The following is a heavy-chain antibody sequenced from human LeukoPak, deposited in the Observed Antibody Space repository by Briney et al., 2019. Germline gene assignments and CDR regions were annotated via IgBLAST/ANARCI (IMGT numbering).Heavy chain of an antibody. J-gene: IGHJ4*02. Sequence: QPGGSLRLSCAASGFTFSSYAMSWVRQAPGKGLEWVSVISGSGGSTYYADSVKGRFTISRDNSKNTLYLQMNSLRAEDTAVYYCAKDGARNYYFDYWGQGTLVTVSS. CDR3: AKDGARNYYFDY. D-gene: IGHD1-7*01. V-gene: IGHV3-23*01. CDR1: GFTFSSYA. CDR2: ISGSGGST.